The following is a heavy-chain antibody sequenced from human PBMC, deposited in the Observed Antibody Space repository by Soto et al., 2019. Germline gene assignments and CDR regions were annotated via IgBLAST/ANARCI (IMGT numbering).Heavy chain of an antibody. Sequence: QVQLVESGGGVVQPGRSLRLSCAASGFTFSSYGMHWVRQAPGKGLEWVAVISYDGSNKYYADSVKGRFTISRDNSKNTLYLQMTSLRAEDTAVYYCAKGKYCSGGSCYWDYYYYGMDVWGQGNTVTVSS. CDR1: GFTFSSYG. V-gene: IGHV3-30*18. D-gene: IGHD2-15*01. J-gene: IGHJ6*02. CDR2: ISYDGSNK. CDR3: AKGKYCSGGSCYWDYYYYGMDV.